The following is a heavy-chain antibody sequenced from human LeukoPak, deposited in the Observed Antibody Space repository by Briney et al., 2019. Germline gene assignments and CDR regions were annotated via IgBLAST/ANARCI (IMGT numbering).Heavy chain of an antibody. CDR2: ISSSSSYI. Sequence: PGGSLRLSCAASGFTFSSYSMNWVRQAPGKGLEWVSSISSSSSYIYYADSVKGRFTISRDNAKNSLYLQMNSLRAEDTAVYYCARVSVLRYFDWSPKADYYYYYGMDVWGQETTVTVSS. J-gene: IGHJ6*02. CDR1: GFTFSSYS. D-gene: IGHD3-9*01. V-gene: IGHV3-21*01. CDR3: ARVSVLRYFDWSPKADYYYYYGMDV.